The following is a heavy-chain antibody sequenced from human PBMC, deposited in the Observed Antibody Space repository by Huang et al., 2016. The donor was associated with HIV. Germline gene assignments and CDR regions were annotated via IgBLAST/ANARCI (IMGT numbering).Heavy chain of an antibody. J-gene: IGHJ4*02. V-gene: IGHV3-30*18. CDR3: AKGGSAAAVLDF. CDR1: GFTFSSYG. Sequence: QVQLVESGGGVVQPGRSLRISCAASGFTFSSYGIHWVRQAPGKGLEGMAVITYDAKTKYYADSVKGRFSISRDNSKTTVYLQLNSLRLEDTAVYYCAKGGSAAAVLDFWGQGTLVTVSS. CDR2: ITYDAKTK. D-gene: IGHD6-13*01.